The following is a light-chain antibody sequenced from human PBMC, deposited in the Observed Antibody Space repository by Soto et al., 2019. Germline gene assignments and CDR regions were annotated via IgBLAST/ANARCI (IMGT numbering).Light chain of an antibody. V-gene: IGLV2-14*03. Sequence: QYALTQPASVSGSPGQSITISRTGTSSDVGAYNYVSWYQQHPGQAPKLMIYDVSNRPSGVSDRFSGSKSGNTASLTISGLQAEDEADYYCYSCSRSSGTRYVFGAGTKVTFL. J-gene: IGLJ1*01. CDR1: SSDVGAYNY. CDR2: DVS. CDR3: YSCSRSSGTRYV.